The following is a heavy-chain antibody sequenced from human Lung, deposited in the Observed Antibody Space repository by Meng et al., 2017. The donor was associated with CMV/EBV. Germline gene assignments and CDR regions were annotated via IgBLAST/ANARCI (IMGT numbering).Heavy chain of an antibody. CDR1: GFSLSTSGMR. J-gene: IGHJ5*02. CDR2: IDWDDDK. V-gene: IGHV2-70D*14. D-gene: IGHD6-13*01. CDR3: ARDAAGYSIFDP. Sequence: SGPTLVXPTQTLTLTCTFSGFSLSTSGMRVSWIRQPPGKALEWLARIDWDDDKFYSTSLKTRLTISKDTSKNRVVLTMTNMDPVDTATYYCARDAAGYSIFDPWGQGTLVTVSS.